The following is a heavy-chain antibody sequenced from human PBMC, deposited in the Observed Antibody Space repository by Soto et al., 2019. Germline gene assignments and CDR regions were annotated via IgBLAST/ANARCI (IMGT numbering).Heavy chain of an antibody. D-gene: IGHD2-21*02. CDR1: GFRFSHHS. J-gene: IGHJ4*02. CDR2: TSSSGDTT. Sequence: VQLVESGGGLVSPGGSLTLSCVGSGFRFSHHSMHWVRRAPGTGLQWLSYTSSSGDTTHYADSVRGRFTVSRDNAKNSVFLRMDSLRDDDTAMYYCARLPKGSLVTAWGQGTLVTVSS. V-gene: IGHV3-48*02. CDR3: ARLPKGSLVTA.